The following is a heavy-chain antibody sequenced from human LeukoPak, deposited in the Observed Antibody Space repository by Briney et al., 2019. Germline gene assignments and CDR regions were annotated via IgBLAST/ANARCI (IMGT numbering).Heavy chain of an antibody. CDR1: GFTFSSYA. V-gene: IGHV3-23*01. CDR2: VSSSGSST. CDR3: AKVDCSSTTCYTVDY. Sequence: TGGSLRLSXAASGFTFSSYAMSWVRQAPGKGLEWVSTVSSSGSSTYYADSVKGRFTISRDNSKNTLYLQMNSLRADDTAVYYCAKVDCSSTTCYTVDYWGQGTLVTVSS. J-gene: IGHJ4*02. D-gene: IGHD2-2*02.